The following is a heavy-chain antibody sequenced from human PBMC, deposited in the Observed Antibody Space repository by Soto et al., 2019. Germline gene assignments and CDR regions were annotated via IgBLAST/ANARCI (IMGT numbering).Heavy chain of an antibody. J-gene: IGHJ6*02. CDR2: IIPIFGTA. D-gene: IGHD1-26*01. CDR1: GGTFGSYA. CDR3: ARGSVGGWELPYYYYGMDV. V-gene: IGHV1-69*01. Sequence: QVQLVQSGAEVKKPGSSVKVSCKASGGTFGSYAISWVRQAPGQGLEWMGGIIPIFGTANYAQKFQGRVTITADESTSTAYMELSSLRSEDTAVYYCARGSVGGWELPYYYYGMDVWGQGTTVTVSS.